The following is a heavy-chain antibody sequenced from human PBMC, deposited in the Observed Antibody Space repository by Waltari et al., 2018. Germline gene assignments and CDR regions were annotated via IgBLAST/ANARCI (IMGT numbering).Heavy chain of an antibody. CDR1: GLTFRSFG. J-gene: IGHJ4*02. CDR3: AKDGFLEYLYSVFDS. V-gene: IGHV3-30*18. CDR2: ISYDGSKK. D-gene: IGHD3-3*01. Sequence: QVQLVESGGGVVQPGRSLRLSCAASGLTFRSFGRHWVRQAPGKGLESVAVISYDGSKKYYADSVKGRFTISRDNSNDTLYLQMNTLRPEDTAVYYCAKDGFLEYLYSVFDSWGQGTLVSVSS.